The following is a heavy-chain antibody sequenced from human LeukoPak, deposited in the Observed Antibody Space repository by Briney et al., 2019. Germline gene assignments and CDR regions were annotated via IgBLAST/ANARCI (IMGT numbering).Heavy chain of an antibody. CDR1: GFTFSSYN. D-gene: IGHD2-8*02. CDR3: ATYRQVLLPFES. V-gene: IGHV3-23*01. Sequence: GSLRLSCAASGFTFSSYNMNWVRQPPGKGLEWVSSIFPSGGEIHCADSVRGRFTISRDNSKSTLSLQMNSLRAEDTAIYYCATYRQVLLPFESWGQGTLVTVSS. J-gene: IGHJ4*02. CDR2: IFPSGGEI.